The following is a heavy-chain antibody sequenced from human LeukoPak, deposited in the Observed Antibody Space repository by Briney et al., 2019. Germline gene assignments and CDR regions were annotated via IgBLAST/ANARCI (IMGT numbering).Heavy chain of an antibody. CDR2: IYYGGST. CDR3: ARVTYSSGWSLGFDP. CDR1: GGSISSGGYF. V-gene: IGHV4-31*03. D-gene: IGHD6-19*01. J-gene: IGHJ5*02. Sequence: SETLSLTCTVSGGSISSGGYFWSWIRQHPGKGLEWIGYIYYGGSTYYNPSLKTRLTMSVATSENQFSLRLTSVPAADTAVYYCARVTYSSGWSLGFDPWGQGTLVTVSS.